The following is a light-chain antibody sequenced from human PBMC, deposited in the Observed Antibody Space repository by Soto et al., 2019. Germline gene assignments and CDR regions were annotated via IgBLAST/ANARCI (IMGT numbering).Light chain of an antibody. Sequence: EIVMTQSPATLSVSPGERASLSCRASQSVNSFLAWYQHKPGQAPRVLIYDASTRTTGIPPRFSGSGSGTEFTLTISSLQSEDFAVYYCQQYNNWPFTFGQGTKL. CDR3: QQYNNWPFT. CDR1: QSVNSF. CDR2: DAS. V-gene: IGKV3-15*01. J-gene: IGKJ2*01.